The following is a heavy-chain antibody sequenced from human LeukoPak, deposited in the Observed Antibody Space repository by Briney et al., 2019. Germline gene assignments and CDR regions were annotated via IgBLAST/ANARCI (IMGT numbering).Heavy chain of an antibody. CDR2: ISVSGGNT. Sequence: GGSLGLSCAASGFTFSTFGMSWVRQAPGKGLEWVSAISVSGGNTYYADSVKGRFSISRDDSKNTLYLQMNSLRVEDTALYYCAKGRYQLNDWGQGTLVTVSS. CDR1: GFTFSTFG. CDR3: AKGRYQLND. V-gene: IGHV3-23*01. D-gene: IGHD2-2*01. J-gene: IGHJ4*02.